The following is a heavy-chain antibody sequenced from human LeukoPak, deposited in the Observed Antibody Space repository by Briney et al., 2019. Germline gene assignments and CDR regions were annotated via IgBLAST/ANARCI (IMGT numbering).Heavy chain of an antibody. V-gene: IGHV3-30*18. CDR1: GFTFSSYG. J-gene: IGHJ3*02. D-gene: IGHD5-18*01. CDR2: ISYDGSNK. CDR3: AKDVYSFYAFDI. Sequence: PTGGSLRLSRAASGFTFSSYGMHWVRQAPGKGLEWVAVISYDGSNKYYADSVKGRFTISRDNSKNTLYLQMNSLRAEDTAVYYCAKDVYSFYAFDIWGQGTMVTVSS.